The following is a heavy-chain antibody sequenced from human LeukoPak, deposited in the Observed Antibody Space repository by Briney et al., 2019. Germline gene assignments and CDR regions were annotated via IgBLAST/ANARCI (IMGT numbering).Heavy chain of an antibody. J-gene: IGHJ4*02. CDR1: GISFTSFA. CDR3: AKGKRVGSPYYFDS. V-gene: IGHV3-23*01. Sequence: GGSLRLYCAASGISFTSFAMTWVRQAPGKGLEWVSVITGSGRTFYAASVEGRFTISRDNSKNTLSLQLDSLTADDTAIYYCAKGKRVGSPYYFDSWGQGTLVTVSS. D-gene: IGHD6-6*01. CDR2: ITGSGRT.